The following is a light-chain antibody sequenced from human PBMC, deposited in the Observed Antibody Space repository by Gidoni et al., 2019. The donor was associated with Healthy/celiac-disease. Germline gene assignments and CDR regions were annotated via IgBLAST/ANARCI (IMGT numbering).Light chain of an antibody. CDR2: AAS. CDR1: KGISSY. J-gene: IGKJ4*01. V-gene: IGKV1-8*01. Sequence: AIRMTQSPSAFSASTGDRVTITCRASKGISSYLAWYQQKPGKAPKLLIYAASTLQSGVPSRFSGSGSGTDFTLTISCLQSEYFATYYCQQYYSYPLTFGGGTKVEIK. CDR3: QQYYSYPLT.